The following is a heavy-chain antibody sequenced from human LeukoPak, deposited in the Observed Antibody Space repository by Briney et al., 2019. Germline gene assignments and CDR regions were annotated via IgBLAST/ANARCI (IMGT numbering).Heavy chain of an antibody. CDR1: GDSVSSNGAA. V-gene: IGHV6-1*01. J-gene: IGHJ6*02. D-gene: IGHD6-13*01. Sequence: SQTLSLTCAISGDSVSSNGAAWNWIRQSASRGFEWLGRTYYRSKWYNDYAVSVKGRITINADTSKNQFSLQLNSGTPEDTAVYYCARGHYISNTYHGMDVWGQGTTVTVSS. CDR3: ARGHYISNTYHGMDV. CDR2: TYYRSKWYN.